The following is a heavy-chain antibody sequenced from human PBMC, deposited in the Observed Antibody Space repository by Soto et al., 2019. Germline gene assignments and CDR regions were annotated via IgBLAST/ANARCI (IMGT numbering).Heavy chain of an antibody. CDR2: ISAYNGNT. J-gene: IGHJ4*02. CDR1: GYTFTSYG. CDR3: ARDPTITIFGVVIGPFDY. V-gene: IGHV1-18*01. D-gene: IGHD3-3*01. Sequence: ASVKVSCKASGYTFTSYGISWVRQAPGQGLEWMGWISAYNGNTNYAQKLQGRITMTTDTSTSTAYMELRSLRSDDTAVYYCARDPTITIFGVVIGPFDYWGQGTLVTVSS.